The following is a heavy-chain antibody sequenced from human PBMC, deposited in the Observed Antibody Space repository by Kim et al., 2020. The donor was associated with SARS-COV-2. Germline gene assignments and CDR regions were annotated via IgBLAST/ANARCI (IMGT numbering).Heavy chain of an antibody. D-gene: IGHD1-1*01. Sequence: GGSLRLSCEASGFTFSAYGMNWVRQPPGRGLEWVAVIYYDSSVEYNGHSVKGRFIISRDNSKDMLYLEMKNVRGDETAVYYCVKGLDATRACEVWGQGTLVTVSS. V-gene: IGHV3-33*06. CDR1: GFTFSAYG. CDR3: VKGLDATRACEV. J-gene: IGHJ4*02. CDR2: IYYDSSVE.